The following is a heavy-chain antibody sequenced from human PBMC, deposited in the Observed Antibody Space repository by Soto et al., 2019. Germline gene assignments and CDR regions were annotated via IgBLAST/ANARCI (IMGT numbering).Heavy chain of an antibody. CDR3: AKDFKPFLHYYGSGSYTYFDY. J-gene: IGHJ4*02. V-gene: IGHV3-23*01. CDR1: GFTFSSYA. Sequence: EVQLLESGGGLVQPGGSLRLSCAASGFTFSSYAMSWVRQAPGKGLEWVSAISGSGGSTYYADSVKGRFTISRDNSKNTLYLQMNSLRAEDTAVYYCAKDFKPFLHYYGSGSYTYFDYWGQGTLVTVSS. CDR2: ISGSGGST. D-gene: IGHD3-10*01.